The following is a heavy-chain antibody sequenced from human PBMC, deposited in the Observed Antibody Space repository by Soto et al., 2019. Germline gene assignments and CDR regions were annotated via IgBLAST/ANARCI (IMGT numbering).Heavy chain of an antibody. V-gene: IGHV3-21*01. CDR1: GFTLSSFS. CDR2: ITTGNDYI. CDR3: ARDSYSSLFDS. D-gene: IGHD6-19*01. Sequence: PVGSLRLSCVVSGFTLSSFSMSWVRQTPGKGLEWVSSITTGNDYISYADSVKGRFTISRDNAKNSLFLRMNSLRADDTALYFCARDSYSSLFDSWGQGTLVTVSS. J-gene: IGHJ5*01.